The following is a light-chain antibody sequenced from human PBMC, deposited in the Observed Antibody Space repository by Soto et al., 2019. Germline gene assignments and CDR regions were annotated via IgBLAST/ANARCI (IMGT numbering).Light chain of an antibody. CDR2: GAS. CDR1: QSVSTN. Sequence: EIVMTQSPATLSVSPGARATLSCRASQSVSTNLAWYQQQPGHAPRLLIYGASTRATGIPARFSGSGSGIEVTLTISSLQSEDFALYYSQQYNNWPPTCTFGQGTKLEIK. CDR3: QQYNNWPPTCT. V-gene: IGKV3-15*01. J-gene: IGKJ2*02.